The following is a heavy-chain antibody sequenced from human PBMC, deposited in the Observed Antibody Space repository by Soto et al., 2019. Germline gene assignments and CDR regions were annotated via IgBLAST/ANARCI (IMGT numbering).Heavy chain of an antibody. CDR1: GFTFSSYW. Sequence: GGSLRLSCAASGFTFSSYWMSWVRQAPGKGLEWVANIKQDGSEKYYVDSVKGRFTISRDNAKNSLYLQMNSLRAEDTAVYYCARVGDCTNGVCYTSFPYYYYMDVWGKGTTVTVSS. CDR2: IKQDGSEK. V-gene: IGHV3-7*01. D-gene: IGHD2-8*01. CDR3: ARVGDCTNGVCYTSFPYYYYMDV. J-gene: IGHJ6*03.